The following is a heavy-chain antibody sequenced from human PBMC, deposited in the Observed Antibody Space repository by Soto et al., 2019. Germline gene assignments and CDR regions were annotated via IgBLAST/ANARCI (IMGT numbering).Heavy chain of an antibody. J-gene: IGHJ5*02. CDR1: GGSISSGGYS. CDR3: ARAREYYDSEFDP. Sequence: SETLSLTCAVSGGSISSGGYSWSWIRQPPGKGLEWIGYIYHSGSTYYNPSLKSRVTISEDRSKNQFSLKLSSVTAADTAVYYCARAREYYDSEFDPWGQGTLVTVSS. CDR2: IYHSGST. V-gene: IGHV4-30-2*01. D-gene: IGHD3-22*01.